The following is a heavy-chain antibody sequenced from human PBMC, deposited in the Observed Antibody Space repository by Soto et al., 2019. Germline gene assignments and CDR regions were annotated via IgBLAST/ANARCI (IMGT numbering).Heavy chain of an antibody. CDR2: IYYSGST. D-gene: IGHD3-3*01. J-gene: IGHJ6*02. Sequence: SETLSLTCTVSGGSISSGDYYWSWIRQPPGKGLEWIGYIYYSGSTYYNPSLKSRVTISVDTSKNHFSLNLSSVTAADTAIYYCARRGMFYDFWSGYSSYYYYAMDVWGQGTTVTV. CDR1: GGSISSGDYY. V-gene: IGHV4-30-4*01. CDR3: ARRGMFYDFWSGYSSYYYYAMDV.